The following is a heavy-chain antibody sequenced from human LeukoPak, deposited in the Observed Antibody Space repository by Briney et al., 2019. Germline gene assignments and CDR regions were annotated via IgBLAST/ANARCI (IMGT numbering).Heavy chain of an antibody. CDR1: GFIFNNYI. CDR2: ITGSDSFV. CDR3: ARDSSGPWFDP. D-gene: IGHD6-6*01. V-gene: IGHV3-21*01. Sequence: PGGSLRLSCAVSGFIFNNYIMNWVRQAPGKGLEWVSSITGSDSFVYYADSVKGRFTISRDNAKNSLFLQMNSLRAEDTAVYYCARDSSGPWFDPWGQGTLVTVSS. J-gene: IGHJ5*02.